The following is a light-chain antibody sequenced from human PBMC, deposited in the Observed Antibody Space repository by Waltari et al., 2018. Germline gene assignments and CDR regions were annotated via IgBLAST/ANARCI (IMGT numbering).Light chain of an antibody. J-gene: IGKJ4*01. CDR1: RGIGNS. V-gene: IGKV1-9*01. Sequence: DSQLTQSPSFLSASVGDRVTITRRASRGIGNSLAWYQQKPGKAPKLLIYAASTLQTGVPSRFSGSGYGTEFTLAISSLQPEDFATYYCQQLIDYPLTFGGGTKVEIK. CDR3: QQLIDYPLT. CDR2: AAS.